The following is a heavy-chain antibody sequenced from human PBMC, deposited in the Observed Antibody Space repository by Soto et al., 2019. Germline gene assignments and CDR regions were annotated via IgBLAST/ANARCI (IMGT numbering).Heavy chain of an antibody. V-gene: IGHV4-61*05. Sequence: SETLSLTCTVSGDSISSSTYFWGWVRQPPGKGLEWIGYIYYSGSTNYNPSLKSRVTISVDTSKNQFSLKLSSVTAADTAVYYCARAKAPLYSSSWYWFAPGGQGTLVTVSS. J-gene: IGHJ5*02. CDR1: GDSISSSTYF. CDR3: ARAKAPLYSSSWYWFAP. CDR2: IYYSGST. D-gene: IGHD6-13*01.